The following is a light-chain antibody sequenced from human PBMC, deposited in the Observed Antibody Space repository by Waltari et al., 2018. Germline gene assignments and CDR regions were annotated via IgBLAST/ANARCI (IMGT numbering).Light chain of an antibody. CDR2: DVS. CDR3: SSYISSSTIEL. V-gene: IGLV2-14*03. Sequence: QSALTQPASVSGSPGQSISISCTGTSSDVGAYNYVSWYQQHPGKAPKLMIFDVSNRPSGVSNRFSGSKSVNTAPLTISGLQAEDYADYYCSSYISSSTIELFVGGTGLTVL. J-gene: IGLJ2*01. CDR1: SSDVGAYNY.